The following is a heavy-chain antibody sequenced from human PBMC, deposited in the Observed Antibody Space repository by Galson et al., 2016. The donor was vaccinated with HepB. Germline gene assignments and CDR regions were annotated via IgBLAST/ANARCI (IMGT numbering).Heavy chain of an antibody. CDR3: ARGRGSNWRDAFDI. D-gene: IGHD6-13*01. CDR1: GSTFDDYA. CDR2: TSWNSGSI. Sequence: SLRPSCAASGSTFDDYAMHWVRQAPGKGLEWVSGTSWNSGSIGYADSVKGRFTISRDNDKNSLHLQMNILRAEDTALYYCARGRGSNWRDAFDIWGQGTMVTVSS. V-gene: IGHV3-9*01. J-gene: IGHJ3*02.